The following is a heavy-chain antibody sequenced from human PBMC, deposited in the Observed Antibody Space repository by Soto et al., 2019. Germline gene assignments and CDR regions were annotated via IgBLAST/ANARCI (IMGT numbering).Heavy chain of an antibody. CDR2: IWYDGSYQ. CDR1: GFTFSDFG. V-gene: IGHV3-33*01. Sequence: GGSLSLSCKASGFTFSDFGMHWVRQAPGKGLEWVSAIWYDGSYQYYADPVRGRFTTSRDNSNNTLFLQMNSLRVEDTAVYYCARDRLITYGAKIAPDHWGQGALVTVSS. J-gene: IGHJ5*02. D-gene: IGHD3-16*01. CDR3: ARDRLITYGAKIAPDH.